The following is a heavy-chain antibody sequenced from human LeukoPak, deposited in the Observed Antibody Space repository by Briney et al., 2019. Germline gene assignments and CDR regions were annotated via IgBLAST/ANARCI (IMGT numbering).Heavy chain of an antibody. V-gene: IGHV1-69*04. CDR2: IIPILGIA. CDR3: AREGGGYDSSGYYCRDAFDI. Sequence: ASVKVSCKASGGTFSSYAISWVRQAPGQGLEWMGRIIPILGIANYAQKFQGRVTITADKSTSTAYMELSSLRSEDTAVYYCAREGGGYDSSGYYCRDAFDIWGQGTMVTVSS. D-gene: IGHD3-22*01. CDR1: GGTFSSYA. J-gene: IGHJ3*02.